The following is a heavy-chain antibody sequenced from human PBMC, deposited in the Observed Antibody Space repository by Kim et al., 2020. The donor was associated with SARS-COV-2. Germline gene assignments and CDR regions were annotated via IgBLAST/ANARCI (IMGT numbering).Heavy chain of an antibody. V-gene: IGHV3-30*07. J-gene: IGHJ4*02. D-gene: IGHD3-22*01. Sequence: YADSVKGRFTVSRDNARNTLYLQMDRLRGEDTALYYCAKDHESSGWPTFDYWGQGTQVTVSS. CDR3: AKDHESSGWPTFDY.